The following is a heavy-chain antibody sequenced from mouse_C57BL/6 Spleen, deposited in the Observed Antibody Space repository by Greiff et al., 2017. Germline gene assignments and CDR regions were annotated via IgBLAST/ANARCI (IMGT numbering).Heavy chain of an antibody. D-gene: IGHD1-1*01. CDR1: GYTFTDYE. Sequence: QVQLQQSGAELVRPGASVTLSCKASGYTFTDYEMHWVKQTPVHGLEWIGAIDPETGGTAYNQKFKGKAILTADKSSSTAYMALRSLTSEDSAVYYCTRSSYYGSFDYWGQGTTLTVSS. V-gene: IGHV1-15*01. J-gene: IGHJ2*01. CDR2: IDPETGGT. CDR3: TRSSYYGSFDY.